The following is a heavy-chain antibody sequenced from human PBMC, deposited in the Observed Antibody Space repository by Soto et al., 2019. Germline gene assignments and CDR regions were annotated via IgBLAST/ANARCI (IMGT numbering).Heavy chain of an antibody. CDR2: ILRSGTT. D-gene: IGHD1-1*01. Sequence: PSETLSLTCAVSGGPISSSNWWTWVRQPPGKGLEWIGEILRSGTTHYNPSLKSRVAISIDKSTNQLSLQLTSVTAADTAVYYCDGTYRQTYGGIDYWGQGSLVTVSS. CDR3: DGTYRQTYGGIDY. CDR1: GGPISSSNW. J-gene: IGHJ4*02. V-gene: IGHV4-4*02.